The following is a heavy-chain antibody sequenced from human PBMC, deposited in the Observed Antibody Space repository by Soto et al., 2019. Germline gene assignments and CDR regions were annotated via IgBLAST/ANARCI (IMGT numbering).Heavy chain of an antibody. J-gene: IGHJ6*02. CDR3: AKDLWSGYDLVYYYYYGMDV. D-gene: IGHD5-12*01. V-gene: IGHV3-23*01. CDR1: GFTFSSYA. CDR2: ISGSGGST. Sequence: GGSLRLSCAASGFTFSSYAMSWVRQAPGKGLEWVSAISGSGGSTYYADSVKGRFTISRDNSKNTLYLQMNSLRAEDTAVYYCAKDLWSGYDLVYYYYYGMDVWGQGTTVTVSS.